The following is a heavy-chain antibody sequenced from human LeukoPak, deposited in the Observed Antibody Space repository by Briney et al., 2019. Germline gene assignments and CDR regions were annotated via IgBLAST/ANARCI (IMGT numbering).Heavy chain of an antibody. D-gene: IGHD6-19*01. V-gene: IGHV4-39*01. J-gene: IGHJ4*02. CDR2: IYYSGST. CDR1: GGSISSSSYY. Sequence: PSETLSLICTVSGGSISSSSYYWGWIRQPPGKGLEWIGSIYYSGSTYYNPSLKSRVTISVDTSKNQFSLKLSSVTAADTAVYYCASGSQWLVPIGIDYWGQGTLVTVSS. CDR3: ASGSQWLVPIGIDY.